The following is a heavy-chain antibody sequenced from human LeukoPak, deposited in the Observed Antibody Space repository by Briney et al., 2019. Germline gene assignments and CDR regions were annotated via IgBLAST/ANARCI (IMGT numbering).Heavy chain of an antibody. J-gene: IGHJ4*02. CDR3: ARRHIDY. V-gene: IGHV3-30*02. Sequence: PGGSLRLSCAASGFTFSSYGMHWVRQAPGKGLEWVTFIRYDGSNKYYADSVKGRFTISRDNAKNSLYLQMNSLRAEDTAVYYCARRHIDYWGQGTLVTVSS. CDR2: IRYDGSNK. CDR1: GFTFSSYG.